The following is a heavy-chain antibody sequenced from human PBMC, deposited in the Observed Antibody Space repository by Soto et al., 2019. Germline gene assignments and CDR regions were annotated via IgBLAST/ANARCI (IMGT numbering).Heavy chain of an antibody. CDR1: GYSISSGYY. Sequence: SETLSLTCAVSGYSISSGYYWGWIRQPPGKGLEWIGSMYHSGSTYYNPSLKSRVTISEDTSKNQFSLILSSVTAADTAVYYCAREGLRFLEWLPAGSGTDVWGQGTTVTVSS. D-gene: IGHD3-3*01. CDR2: MYHSGST. CDR3: AREGLRFLEWLPAGSGTDV. V-gene: IGHV4-38-2*02. J-gene: IGHJ6*02.